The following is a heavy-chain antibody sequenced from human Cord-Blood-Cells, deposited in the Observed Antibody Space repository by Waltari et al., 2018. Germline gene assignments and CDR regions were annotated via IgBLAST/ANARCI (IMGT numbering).Heavy chain of an antibody. V-gene: IGHV3-30*04. D-gene: IGHD6-19*01. Sequence: QVQLVESGGGVVQPGRSLRLSCAASGFTFSSYAMHWVRQAPGKGREWVEVISYDGSNKYYADSVKGRFTISRDNSKNTLYLQMNSLRAEDTAVYYCARDSSGWYRIFDYWGQGTLVTVSS. CDR2: ISYDGSNK. CDR3: ARDSSGWYRIFDY. J-gene: IGHJ4*02. CDR1: GFTFSSYA.